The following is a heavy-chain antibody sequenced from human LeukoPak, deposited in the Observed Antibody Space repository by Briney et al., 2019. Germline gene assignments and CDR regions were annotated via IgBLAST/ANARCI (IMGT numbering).Heavy chain of an antibody. CDR3: ARALGVVASGAYYYNYYYMDV. CDR1: GGTFSSYA. V-gene: IGHV1-69*05. D-gene: IGHD2-2*01. Sequence: ASVKVSCKASGGTFSSYAISWVRQAPGQGLEWMGGIIPIFGTANYAQKFQGRVTITTDESTSTAYMELSSLRSEDTAVYYCARALGVVASGAYYYNYYYMDVWGKGTTVTVSS. CDR2: IIPIFGTA. J-gene: IGHJ6*03.